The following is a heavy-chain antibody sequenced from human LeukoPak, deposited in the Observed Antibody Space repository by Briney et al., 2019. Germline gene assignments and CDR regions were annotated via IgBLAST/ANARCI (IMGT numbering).Heavy chain of an antibody. J-gene: IGHJ4*02. CDR2: ISSSGSTI. V-gene: IGHV3-48*03. CDR3: ARSEYYYDSSGYSFDY. Sequence: GGSLRLSCAASGFTFSGYEMNWVRQAPGKGLEWVSYISSSGSTIYYADSVKGRFTISRDNAKNSLYLQMNSLRAEDTAVYYCARSEYYYDSSGYSFDYWGQGTLVTVSS. CDR1: GFTFSGYE. D-gene: IGHD3-22*01.